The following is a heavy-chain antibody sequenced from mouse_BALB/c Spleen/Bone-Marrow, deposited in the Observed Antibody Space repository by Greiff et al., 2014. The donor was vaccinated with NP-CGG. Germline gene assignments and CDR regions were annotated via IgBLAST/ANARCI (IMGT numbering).Heavy chain of an antibody. CDR1: GFSLTNYG. D-gene: IGHD1-2*01. CDR3: ARITTATGAMDY. J-gene: IGHJ4*01. V-gene: IGHV2-9*02. Sequence: VQVVESGPGLVAPSQSLSITCTVSGFSLTNYGVHWVRQPPGKCLEWLGVIWADGSTNYNSALMSRLSISKDNSKSQVFFKMNSLQTDDTAMYYCARITTATGAMDYWGQGISVTVSS. CDR2: IWADGST.